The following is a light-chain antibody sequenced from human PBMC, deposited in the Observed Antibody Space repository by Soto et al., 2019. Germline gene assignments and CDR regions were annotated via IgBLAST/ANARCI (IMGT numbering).Light chain of an antibody. CDR2: GAS. V-gene: IGKV3-20*01. Sequence: EIVLTQSPGTLSLSPGERATLSCRASQSVTSTYLGWYQQKPGQAPSLLTYGASSSATGIPDRFSGSGSGTDLTLTISRLESEDFAVYYCQQYVSPPITFGQGTRLEIK. J-gene: IGKJ5*01. CDR1: QSVTSTY. CDR3: QQYVSPPIT.